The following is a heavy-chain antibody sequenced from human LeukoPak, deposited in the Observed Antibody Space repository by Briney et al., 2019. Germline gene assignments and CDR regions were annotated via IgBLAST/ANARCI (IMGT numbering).Heavy chain of an antibody. CDR1: GFTFSRYW. D-gene: IGHD1-26*01. V-gene: IGHV3-23*01. CDR2: ISGSGGDT. Sequence: PGGSLRLSRAASGFTFSRYWMSWVRQAPGKGPEWVSAISGSGGDTYYADSVKGRFTISRDNSKNTLYLQMNSLRAEDTAVYYCAKKGATTGDFDYWGQGTLVTVSS. J-gene: IGHJ4*02. CDR3: AKKGATTGDFDY.